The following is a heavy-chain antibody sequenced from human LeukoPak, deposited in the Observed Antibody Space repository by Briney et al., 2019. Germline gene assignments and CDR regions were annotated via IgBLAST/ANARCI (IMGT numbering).Heavy chain of an antibody. CDR2: TNEDESAK. CDR3: ARGVNRAYDI. V-gene: IGHV3-7*01. J-gene: IGHJ3*02. CDR1: GFSFRNSW. Sequence: PGESLRLSCAASGFSFRNSWMAWVRQAPGKGLEWVALTNEDESAKYYVDSVKGRFTISRENAKNSLFLQMNSLRDEDTAMYYCARGVNRAYDIWGHGTMVTVSS. D-gene: IGHD2-8*01.